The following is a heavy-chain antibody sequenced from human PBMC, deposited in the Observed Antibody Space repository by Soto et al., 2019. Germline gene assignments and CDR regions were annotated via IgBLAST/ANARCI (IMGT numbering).Heavy chain of an antibody. CDR1: GFTFSSYW. CDR2: IKGDGSSA. D-gene: IGHD3-3*01. CDR3: ARGAFGAYYFDH. Sequence: EVQLVESGGGLVQPGGSLRLSCAASGFTFSSYWIHWVRQVPGKGLVWVSRIKGDGSSASYADSVKGRFTISRDSAKNTLYLQMNSLRAEDTAVFYCARGAFGAYYFDHWGQGTPVTVSS. J-gene: IGHJ4*02. V-gene: IGHV3-74*01.